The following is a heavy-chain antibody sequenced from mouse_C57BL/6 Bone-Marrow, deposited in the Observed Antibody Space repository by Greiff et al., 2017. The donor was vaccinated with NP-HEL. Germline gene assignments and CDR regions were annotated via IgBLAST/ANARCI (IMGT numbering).Heavy chain of an antibody. Sequence: VQLQQPGAELVRPGSSVKLSCKASGYTFTSYWMHWVKQRPIQGLEWIGNIDPSDSETHYNQKFKDKATLTVDKSSSTAYMQLSSLTSEDSAVYYCARREIYYDYLDYWGQGTTLTVSS. J-gene: IGHJ2*01. CDR3: ARREIYYDYLDY. V-gene: IGHV1-52*01. D-gene: IGHD2-4*01. CDR1: GYTFTSYW. CDR2: IDPSDSET.